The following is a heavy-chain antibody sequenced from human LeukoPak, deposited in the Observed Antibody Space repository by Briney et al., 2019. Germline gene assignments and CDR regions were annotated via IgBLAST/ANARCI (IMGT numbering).Heavy chain of an antibody. CDR2: IYYSGST. D-gene: IGHD3-10*01. CDR3: ARDARVQKWFGELLKTTTYYFDY. Sequence: SETLSLTCTVSGGSISSSNFYWGWIRQPPGKGLEWIGSIYYSGSTYYKPSLQSRVSISVDTSKNQFSLKLSSVTAADTAVYYCARDARVQKWFGELLKTTTYYFDYWGQGTLVTVSS. CDR1: GGSISSSNFY. V-gene: IGHV4-39*07. J-gene: IGHJ4*02.